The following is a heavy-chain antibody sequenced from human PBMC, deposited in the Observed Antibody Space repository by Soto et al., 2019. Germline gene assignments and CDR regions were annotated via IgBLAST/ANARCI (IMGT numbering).Heavy chain of an antibody. CDR1: GGTFSSYA. J-gene: IGHJ4*02. Sequence: SVKVSCKASGGTFSSYAISWVRQAPGQGLEWMGGIIPIFGTANYAQKFQGRVTITADESTSTAYMELSSLRSEDTAVYYCARDRVVLDSSGPETRLLDYWGQGTLVTVSS. V-gene: IGHV1-69*13. CDR2: IIPIFGTA. D-gene: IGHD3-22*01. CDR3: ARDRVVLDSSGPETRLLDY.